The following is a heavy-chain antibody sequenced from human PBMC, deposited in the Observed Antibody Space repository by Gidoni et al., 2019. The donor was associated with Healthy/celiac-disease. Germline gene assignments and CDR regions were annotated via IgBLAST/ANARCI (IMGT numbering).Heavy chain of an antibody. Sequence: QVQLQQWGAGLLKPSETLSLTCAVYGGSFSGSYWSWIRQPPGKGLEWIGEINHSGSTNYNPSLKSRVTISVDTSKNQFSLKLSSVTAADTAVYYCARGLGSSWQMVVYWYFDLWGRGTLVTVSS. J-gene: IGHJ2*01. CDR2: INHSGST. CDR3: ARGLGSSWQMVVYWYFDL. V-gene: IGHV4-34*01. D-gene: IGHD6-13*01. CDR1: GGSFSGSY.